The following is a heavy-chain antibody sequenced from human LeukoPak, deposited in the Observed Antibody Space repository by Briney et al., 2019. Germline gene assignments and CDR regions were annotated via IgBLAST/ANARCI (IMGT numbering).Heavy chain of an antibody. D-gene: IGHD1-26*01. CDR1: GYTFTGYY. J-gene: IGHJ4*02. CDR2: INPNSGGT. V-gene: IGHV1-2*02. Sequence: GSVKVSCKASGYTFTGYYMHWVRQAPGQGLEWMGCINPNSGGTNYAQKFQGRVTLTRDTSISTAYLELSRLRSDDTAVYYCAGRGDSGSYAGFDYWGQGTLVTDPS. CDR3: AGRGDSGSYAGFDY.